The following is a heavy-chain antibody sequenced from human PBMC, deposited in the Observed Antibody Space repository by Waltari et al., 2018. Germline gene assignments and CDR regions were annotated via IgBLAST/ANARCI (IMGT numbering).Heavy chain of an antibody. Sequence: QLRLQESGPGLVKPSGTLSLTCGVFGDSVSSSYWWSWVRQPPGKGLEWIGQVQGSGRSNSNPSFASRVTVSLDTSKNEISLRLSSATASDTAVYYCARDRGRGLYLDSWGPGTQVTVS. D-gene: IGHD2-15*01. V-gene: IGHV4-4*02. CDR2: VQGSGRS. CDR3: ARDRGRGLYLDS. J-gene: IGHJ4*02. CDR1: GDSVSSSYW.